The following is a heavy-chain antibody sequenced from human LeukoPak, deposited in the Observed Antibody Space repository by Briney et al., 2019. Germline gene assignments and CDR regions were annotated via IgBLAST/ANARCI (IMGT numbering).Heavy chain of an antibody. J-gene: IGHJ3*02. CDR2: IYYSGST. CDR1: GGSTSSFY. Sequence: SETLTLTCTVSGGSTSSFYWSWIRQPPGKGLEWIGYIYYSGSTNYNPSLKSRVTISLDTSGNQLSLKLTSVTAADTAVYYCARDPKWRATTGTTAAFDIWGQVAVVTDSS. D-gene: IGHD1-1*01. V-gene: IGHV4-59*01. CDR3: ARDPKWRATTGTTAAFDI.